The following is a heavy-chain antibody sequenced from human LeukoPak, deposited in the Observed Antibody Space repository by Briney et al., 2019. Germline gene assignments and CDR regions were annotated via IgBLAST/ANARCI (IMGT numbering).Heavy chain of an antibody. J-gene: IGHJ3*02. CDR2: INSDGSGT. Sequence: GGSLRLSCAASGLTSTSYWMQWVRQAPGKGLVWVSRINSDGSGTSYADSVKGRFTISRDNAKNTLYLQMNSLRAEDTAVYYCARARRDLRGFDIWGQGTMVTVSS. CDR3: ARARRDLRGFDI. CDR1: GLTSTSYW. V-gene: IGHV3-74*01.